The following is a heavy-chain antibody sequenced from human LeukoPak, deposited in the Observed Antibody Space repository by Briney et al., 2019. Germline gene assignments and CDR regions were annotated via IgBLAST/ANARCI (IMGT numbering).Heavy chain of an antibody. D-gene: IGHD2-21*02. CDR2: IWYDGSNK. CDR3: AKVSVSGDCNDAFDI. CDR1: GFTFSSYG. J-gene: IGHJ3*02. Sequence: PGGSLRLSCAASGFTFSSYGMHWVRQAPGKGLEWVAVIWYDGSNKYYADSVKGRFTISRDNSKNMLYLQMNSLRAEDTAVYYCAKVSVSGDCNDAFDIWGQGTMVTVSS. V-gene: IGHV3-33*06.